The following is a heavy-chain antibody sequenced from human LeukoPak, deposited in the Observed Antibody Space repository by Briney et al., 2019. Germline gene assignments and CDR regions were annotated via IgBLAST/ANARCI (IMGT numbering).Heavy chain of an antibody. CDR1: GGSISSSSYY. CDR2: IYTSGST. J-gene: IGHJ3*02. V-gene: IGHV4-61*02. Sequence: SETLSLTCTVSGGSISSSSYYWSWIRQPAGKGLEWIGRIYTSGSTNYNPSLKSRVTMSVDTSKNQFSLKLSSVTAEDTAVYYCARGREGSSWLNLLFSHDLDAFDIWGQGTMVTVSS. D-gene: IGHD6-13*01. CDR3: ARGREGSSWLNLLFSHDLDAFDI.